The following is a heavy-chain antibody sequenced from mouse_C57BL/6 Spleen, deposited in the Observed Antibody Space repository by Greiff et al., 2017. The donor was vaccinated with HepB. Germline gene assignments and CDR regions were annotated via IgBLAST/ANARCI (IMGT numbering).Heavy chain of an antibody. CDR2: IYPGSGNT. CDR1: GYTFTDYY. J-gene: IGHJ3*01. D-gene: IGHD4-1*01. Sequence: QVQLQQSGAELVRPGASVKLSCKASGYTFTDYYINWVKQRPGQGLEWIARIYPGSGNTYYNEKFKGKATLTAEKSSSTAYMQLSSLTSEDSAVYFCARSRTGTAFAYWGQGTLVTVSA. CDR3: ARSRTGTAFAY. V-gene: IGHV1-76*01.